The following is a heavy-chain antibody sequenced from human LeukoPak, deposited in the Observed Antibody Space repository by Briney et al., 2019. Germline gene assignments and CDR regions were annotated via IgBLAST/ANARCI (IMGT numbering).Heavy chain of an antibody. CDR2: IYTSGST. Sequence: SETLCLTCTVSGGSMSSYYWSWIRQPAGKGLEWIGRIYTSGSTNYNPSLKSRVTMSVDTSKNQFSLKLSSVTAADTAVYYCARVGWRGYSHYYYGMDVWGQGTTVTVSS. D-gene: IGHD3-22*01. V-gene: IGHV4-4*07. CDR1: GGSMSSYY. CDR3: ARVGWRGYSHYYYGMDV. J-gene: IGHJ6*02.